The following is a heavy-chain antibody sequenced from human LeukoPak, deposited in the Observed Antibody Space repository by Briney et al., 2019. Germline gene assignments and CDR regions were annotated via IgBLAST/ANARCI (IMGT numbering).Heavy chain of an antibody. J-gene: IGHJ4*02. Sequence: GGSLRLSCAASGFTVSSNYMSWVRQAPGKGLEWVSVIYSGGSTYYADSVKGRFTISRDNSKNTLYLQMNSLRAEDTAVYYCARDPVYSYGLSYWGQGTLVTVSS. CDR3: ARDPVYSYGLSY. V-gene: IGHV3-53*01. CDR2: IYSGGST. CDR1: GFTVSSNY. D-gene: IGHD5-18*01.